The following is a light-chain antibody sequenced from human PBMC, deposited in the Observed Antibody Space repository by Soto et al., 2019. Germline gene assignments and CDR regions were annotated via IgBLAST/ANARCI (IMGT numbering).Light chain of an antibody. Sequence: EIVLTQSPGTLSLSPGERATLSCRASQSVSSSYLAWYQQKPGQAPRHLIYGPSSRATGIPDRFSGSGSGTDFTLTISRLEPEDFAVYYCQQYGSSPLTFGGGTKVEIK. CDR1: QSVSSSY. J-gene: IGKJ4*01. CDR2: GPS. CDR3: QQYGSSPLT. V-gene: IGKV3-20*01.